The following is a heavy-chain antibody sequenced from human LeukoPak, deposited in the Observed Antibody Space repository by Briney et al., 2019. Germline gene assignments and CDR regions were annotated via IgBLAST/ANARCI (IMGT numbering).Heavy chain of an antibody. CDR1: GGSVSSSGYY. D-gene: IGHD6-13*01. V-gene: IGHV4-61*08. J-gene: IGHJ5*02. CDR3: ARYSDNWFDP. Sequence: SETLSLTCTVSGGSVSSSGYYWSWIRQPPGKGLEWIGYIYYSGGTNYNPSLKSRVTISVDTSKNQFSLKLSSVTAADTAMFYCARYSDNWFDPWGQGTLVTVSS. CDR2: IYYSGGT.